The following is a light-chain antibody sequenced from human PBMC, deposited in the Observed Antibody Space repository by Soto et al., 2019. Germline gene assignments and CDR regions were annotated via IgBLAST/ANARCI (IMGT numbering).Light chain of an antibody. Sequence: QSALTQPASVSGSPGQSITISCTGTSSDVDTYKYVSWYQQHPRKAPKLMISEVRYRPSGVSDRFSGSKSGNTASLTISGLQAEDEADYYCCSYAGSTTRVQFGGGTQVTVL. V-gene: IGLV2-14*01. CDR1: SSDVDTYKY. CDR3: CSYAGSTTRVQ. CDR2: EVR. J-gene: IGLJ2*01.